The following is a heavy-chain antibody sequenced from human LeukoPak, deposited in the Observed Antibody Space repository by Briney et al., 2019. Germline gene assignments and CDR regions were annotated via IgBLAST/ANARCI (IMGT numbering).Heavy chain of an antibody. J-gene: IGHJ4*02. V-gene: IGHV3-23*01. Sequence: GGSLRLSCAASGFTFSSYGMSWVRQAPGKGLEWVSAISGSGGSTYYADSVKGRFTISRDNSKNTLYLQMNSLRAEDTAVYYCAKDGIVAPYYFDYWGQGTLVTVSS. CDR1: GFTFSSYG. CDR3: AKDGIVAPYYFDY. D-gene: IGHD5-12*01. CDR2: ISGSGGST.